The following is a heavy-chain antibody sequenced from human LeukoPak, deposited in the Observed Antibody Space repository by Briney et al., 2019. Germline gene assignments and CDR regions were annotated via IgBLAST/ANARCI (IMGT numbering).Heavy chain of an antibody. CDR2: ISSSGSAI. D-gene: IGHD3-10*02. Sequence: GGSLRLSCAASGFTFSSYEMNWVRQAPGKGLEWVSYISSSGSAIYYADSVKGRFTIARDNAKNSPYLQMNSLRAEDTAVYYCAELGITMIGGVWGKGTTVTISS. J-gene: IGHJ6*04. CDR1: GFTFSSYE. CDR3: AELGITMIGGV. V-gene: IGHV3-48*03.